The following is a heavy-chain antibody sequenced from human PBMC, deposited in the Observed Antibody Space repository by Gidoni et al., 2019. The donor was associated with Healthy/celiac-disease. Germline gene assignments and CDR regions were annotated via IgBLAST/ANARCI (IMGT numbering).Heavy chain of an antibody. Sequence: QVQLQESGPGLVKPSETLSLTCTVSGYSISSGYYWGWIRQPPGKGLEWIGSIYHSGSTYYNPSLKSRVTISVDTSKNQFSLKLSSVTAAETAVYYCARALGWDFDYWGQGTLVTVSS. CDR2: IYHSGST. J-gene: IGHJ4*02. CDR3: ARALGWDFDY. V-gene: IGHV4-38-2*02. CDR1: GYSISSGYY. D-gene: IGHD1-26*01.